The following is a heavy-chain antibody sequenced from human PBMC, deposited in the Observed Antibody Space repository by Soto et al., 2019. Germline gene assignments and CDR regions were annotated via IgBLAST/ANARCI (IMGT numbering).Heavy chain of an antibody. CDR2: ISYDGSNK. J-gene: IGHJ4*02. CDR3: ARDIEDYYGSGSYPSGIDY. Sequence: VAVISYDGSNKYYADSVKGRFTISRDNSKNTLYLQMNSLRAEDTAVYYCARDIEDYYGSGSYPSGIDYWGQGALVTVSS. V-gene: IGHV3-30-3*01. D-gene: IGHD3-10*01.